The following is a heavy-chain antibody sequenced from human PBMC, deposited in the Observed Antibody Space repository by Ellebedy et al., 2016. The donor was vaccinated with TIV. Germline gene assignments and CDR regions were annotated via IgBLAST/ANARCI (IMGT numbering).Heavy chain of an antibody. CDR1: GYTFTSYG. CDR3: ARDPVTTSRYSSRWYRTNWFDP. CDR2: ISAYNGNT. Sequence: ASVKVSCKASGYTFTSYGISWVRQAPGQGLEWMGWISAYNGNTNYAQKLQGRVTMTTDTSTNTAYMELRSLRADDTAVYYCARDPVTTSRYSSRWYRTNWFDPWGQGTLVTVSS. V-gene: IGHV1-18*04. J-gene: IGHJ5*02. D-gene: IGHD6-13*01.